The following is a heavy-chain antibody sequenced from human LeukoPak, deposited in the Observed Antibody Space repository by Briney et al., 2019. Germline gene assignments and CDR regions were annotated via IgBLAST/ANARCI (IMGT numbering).Heavy chain of an antibody. Sequence: GGSLRLSCAASGLTFSSYEMNWVRQAPGKGLEWVSYISSSGSTIYYADSVKGRFTISRDNAKNSLYLQMNSLRAEDTAVYYCARTTGESPLDYWGQGTLVTVSS. V-gene: IGHV3-48*03. CDR2: ISSSGSTI. CDR3: ARTTGESPLDY. CDR1: GLTFSSYE. D-gene: IGHD3-10*01. J-gene: IGHJ4*02.